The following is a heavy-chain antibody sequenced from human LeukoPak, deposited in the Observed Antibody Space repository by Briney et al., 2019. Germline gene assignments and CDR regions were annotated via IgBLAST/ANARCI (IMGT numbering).Heavy chain of an antibody. CDR1: GGSISSYY. CDR2: IYYSGST. V-gene: IGHV4-59*08. D-gene: IGHD5-18*01. Sequence: PSETLSLTCTVSGGSISSYYWSWIRQPPGKGLEWIGYIYYSGSTNYNPSLKSRVTISVDTSKNQFSLKLSSVTAADTAVYYCARHVSVQLWLQSGDGMDVWGQGTTVTVSS. J-gene: IGHJ6*02. CDR3: ARHVSVQLWLQSGDGMDV.